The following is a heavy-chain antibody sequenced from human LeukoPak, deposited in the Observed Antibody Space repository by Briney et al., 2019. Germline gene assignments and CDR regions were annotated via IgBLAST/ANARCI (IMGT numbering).Heavy chain of an antibody. Sequence: PGGSLRLSCAASGFTVSSNYMSWVRQAPGKGLEWVSVIYSGGSTYYADSVKGRFTISRDNSKNTLYLQMNSLRAEDTAVCYCARNVYYYDSSGYPSPYIDYWGQGTLVTVSS. J-gene: IGHJ4*02. D-gene: IGHD3-22*01. CDR3: ARNVYYYDSSGYPSPYIDY. CDR1: GFTVSSNY. CDR2: IYSGGST. V-gene: IGHV3-53*01.